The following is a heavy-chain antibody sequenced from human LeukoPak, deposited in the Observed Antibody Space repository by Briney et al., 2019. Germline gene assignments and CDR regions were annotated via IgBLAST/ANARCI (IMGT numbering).Heavy chain of an antibody. CDR2: ISGSGGST. J-gene: IGHJ4*02. V-gene: IGHV3-23*01. CDR1: GFTFSSYG. Sequence: PGGSLRLSCAASGFTFSSYGMSWVRQAPGKGLEWVSAISGSGGSTYYADSVKGRFTISRDNSKNTLYLQMNSLRAEDTAVYYCAKDFYYGSGSYYTSFDYWGQGTLATVSS. CDR3: AKDFYYGSGSYYTSFDY. D-gene: IGHD3-10*01.